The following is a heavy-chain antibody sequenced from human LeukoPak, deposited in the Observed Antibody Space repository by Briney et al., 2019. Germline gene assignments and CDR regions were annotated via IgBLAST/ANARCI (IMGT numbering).Heavy chain of an antibody. CDR1: GYTFIGYY. D-gene: IGHD4-17*01. Sequence: ASVKVSCKTSGYTFIGYYIHWVRQAPGQGLEWMGWINPNSGATNYAQKFQGRVTMTRDTSISTAFMELTRLTSDDTAVYYCTRDLLGFATTPLSDWGQGTLVTVSS. CDR2: INPNSGAT. CDR3: TRDLLGFATTPLSD. J-gene: IGHJ4*02. V-gene: IGHV1-2*02.